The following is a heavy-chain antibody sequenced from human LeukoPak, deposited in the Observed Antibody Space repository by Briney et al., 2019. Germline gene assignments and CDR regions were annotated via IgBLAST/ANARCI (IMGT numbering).Heavy chain of an antibody. V-gene: IGHV3-30*18. J-gene: IGHJ4*02. CDR2: ISYDGSNK. CDR3: AKELDYGGNSPFHY. Sequence: PGGSLRLSCTASRFTFSDYGMHWVRQAPGKGLEWVAFISYDGSNKYYADSVKGRFTISRDNSKNTLYLQMSSLRAEDTAVYYCAKELDYGGNSPFHYWGQGTLVTVSS. D-gene: IGHD4-23*01. CDR1: RFTFSDYG.